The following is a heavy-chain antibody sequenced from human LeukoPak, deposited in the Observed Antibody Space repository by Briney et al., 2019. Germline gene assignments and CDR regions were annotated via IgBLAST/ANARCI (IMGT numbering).Heavy chain of an antibody. CDR2: INAGNGNT. CDR1: GYTVTTYA. J-gene: IGHJ4*02. CDR3: AREPYGGYEFDY. D-gene: IGHD5-12*01. V-gene: IGHV1-3*01. Sequence: ASVKVSCKASGYTVTTYAIHWVRQAPGQRLEWMGWINAGNGNTKYSQKFQGRVTITRDTSASTAYMELSSLRSEDTAVYYCAREPYGGYEFDYWGQGTLVTVSS.